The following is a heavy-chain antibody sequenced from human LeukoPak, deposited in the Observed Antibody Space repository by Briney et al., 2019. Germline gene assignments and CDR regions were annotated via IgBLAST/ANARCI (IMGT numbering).Heavy chain of an antibody. Sequence: PSETLSLTCTVSGGSISSSSYYWGWIRQPPGKGLEWIGSIYYSGSTYYNPSLKSRVTISVDTSKNQFSLKLSSVTAADTAVYYCARDVTMIASENCFDPWGQGTLVTVSS. V-gene: IGHV4-39*07. CDR1: GGSISSSSYY. D-gene: IGHD3-22*01. CDR3: ARDVTMIASENCFDP. CDR2: IYYSGST. J-gene: IGHJ5*02.